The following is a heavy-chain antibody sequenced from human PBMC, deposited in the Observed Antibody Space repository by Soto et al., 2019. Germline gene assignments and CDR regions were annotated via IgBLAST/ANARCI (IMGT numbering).Heavy chain of an antibody. CDR3: TRDTYSAFWSGHSSYYYGMDV. D-gene: IGHD3-3*01. CDR1: GFTFSSFE. CDR2: ISSPGSTI. V-gene: IGHV3-48*03. J-gene: IGHJ6*02. Sequence: EVQVVESGGGLVQPGGALRLSCAASGFTFSSFEMNWVRQAPGKGLEWISYISSPGSTIHYADSVKSRLTISTDNASNALYLQLIGLRAGDTAVYYCTRDTYSAFWSGHSSYYYGMDVWGQGTTVTVSS.